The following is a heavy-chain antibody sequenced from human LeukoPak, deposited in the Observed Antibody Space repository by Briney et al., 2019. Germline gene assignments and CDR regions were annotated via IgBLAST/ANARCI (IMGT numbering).Heavy chain of an antibody. V-gene: IGHV3-23*01. Sequence: GGSLRLSCSASAFTFSNYAMSWVRQAPGKGLEGVAAISGSGAATYYADSVKGRFTISRDNSKDTLFLQLNSLRPEAPDVYYCAKCLAEPGMCYFDYWGQGTLVTVSS. CDR1: AFTFSNYA. D-gene: IGHD6-19*01. J-gene: IGHJ4*02. CDR2: ISGSGAAT. CDR3: AKCLAEPGMCYFDY.